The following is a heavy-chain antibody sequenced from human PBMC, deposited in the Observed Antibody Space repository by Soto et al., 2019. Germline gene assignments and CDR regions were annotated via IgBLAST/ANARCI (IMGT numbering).Heavy chain of an antibody. Sequence: EVQLLESGGGLVQPGGSLRLSCAASGFTFSSYAMSWVRQAPGKGLEWVSAISGSGGSTYYADSVKGRFTISRDNSKNTLYLEMNSLRAEDTAVYYCAKDTRGYSYSFDYWGQGTLVTVSS. CDR3: AKDTRGYSYSFDY. J-gene: IGHJ4*02. CDR1: GFTFSSYA. V-gene: IGHV3-23*01. D-gene: IGHD5-18*01. CDR2: ISGSGGST.